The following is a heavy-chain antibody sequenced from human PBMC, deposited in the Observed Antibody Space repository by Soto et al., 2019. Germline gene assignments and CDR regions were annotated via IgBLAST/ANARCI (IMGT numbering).Heavy chain of an antibody. CDR1: GYTFTSYG. J-gene: IGHJ4*02. CDR2: ISAYNGNT. Sequence: QVQLVQSGAEMKKPGASVKVSYKASGYTFTSYGISWVRQAPGQGLEWMGWISAYNGNTNYAQMPQVRVTMTTDTSTSTAYMELRSLTSDDTAVYYCARDLAAGLVDYWGQGTLVTVSS. V-gene: IGHV1-18*01. D-gene: IGHD6-19*01. CDR3: ARDLAAGLVDY.